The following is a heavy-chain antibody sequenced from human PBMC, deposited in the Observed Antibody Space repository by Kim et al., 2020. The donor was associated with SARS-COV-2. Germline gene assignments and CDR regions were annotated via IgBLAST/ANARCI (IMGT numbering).Heavy chain of an antibody. J-gene: IGHJ6*02. V-gene: IGHV4-59*01. CDR2: IYYSGST. D-gene: IGHD6-13*01. CDR3: ARGLSLWSSSWAIYHYYGMDV. CDR1: GGSISSYY. Sequence: SETLSLTCTVSGGSISSYYWSWIRQPPGKGLEWIGYIYYSGSTNYNPSLKSRVTISVDTSKNQFSLKLSSVTAADTAVYYCARGLSLWSSSWAIYHYYGMDVWGQGTTVTVSS.